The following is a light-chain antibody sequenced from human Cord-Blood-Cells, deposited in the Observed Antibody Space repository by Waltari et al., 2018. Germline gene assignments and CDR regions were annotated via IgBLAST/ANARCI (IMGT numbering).Light chain of an antibody. V-gene: IGLV2-14*01. CDR2: DVS. J-gene: IGLJ3*02. CDR1: SSDVGGYNY. CDR3: SSYTSSSTRV. Sequence: QSALTQPASVSGSPGQSITISCTGTSSDVGGYNYVSWYQQHPGKAPKPMIYDVSNRPSGVSNRFSGSKSGNTASLTISGLQAEDEADYYCSSYTSSSTRVFDGGTKLTVL.